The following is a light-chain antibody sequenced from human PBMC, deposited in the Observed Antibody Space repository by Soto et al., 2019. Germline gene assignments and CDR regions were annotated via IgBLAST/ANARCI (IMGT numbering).Light chain of an antibody. CDR3: QQYNSYSRA. V-gene: IGKV1-5*01. Sequence: DIQMTQSPSTLSASVGDRLTITCRASQTITRWMAWYQQKTGKAPKIMIYDASTLESGVPSRFSGSRCGTEFSLTIDSMQSGDFAAYFCQQYNSYSRAFGPGTKVDIK. CDR1: QTITRW. CDR2: DAS. J-gene: IGKJ1*01.